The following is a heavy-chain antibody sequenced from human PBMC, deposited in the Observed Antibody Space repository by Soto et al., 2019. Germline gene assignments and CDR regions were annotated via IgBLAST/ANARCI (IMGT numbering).Heavy chain of an antibody. D-gene: IGHD6-13*01. CDR1: GFTFSSYS. J-gene: IGHJ5*02. Sequence: EVQLVESGGGLVKPGGSLRLSCAASGFTFSSYSMNWVRQAPGKGLEWVSSISSSSSYIYYADSVKGRFTISRDNAKNSLYLQMNSLRAEDTAVYYCVGLGLSSQDGFDPWGQGTLVTVSS. CDR3: VGLGLSSQDGFDP. V-gene: IGHV3-21*01. CDR2: ISSSSSYI.